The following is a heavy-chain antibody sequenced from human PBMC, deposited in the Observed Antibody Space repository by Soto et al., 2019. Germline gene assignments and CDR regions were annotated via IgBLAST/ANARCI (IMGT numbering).Heavy chain of an antibody. Sequence: WESXRLACSFSGFSFSMNSIHLFRQAPGKGLEWVSSISSGSAYIFYADSVNGRLTISRDNAKNSLYLQMNSLRAEDTAVYYCARDKIRGEFEYWGQGTLVTV. CDR2: ISSGSAYI. V-gene: IGHV3-21*01. D-gene: IGHD3-16*01. CDR1: GFSFSMNS. CDR3: ARDKIRGEFEY. J-gene: IGHJ4*02.